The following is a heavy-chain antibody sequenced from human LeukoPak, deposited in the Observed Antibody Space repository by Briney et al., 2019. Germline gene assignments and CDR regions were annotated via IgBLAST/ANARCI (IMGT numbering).Heavy chain of an antibody. Sequence: SETLSLTCAVYGGSFSGYYWSWIRQPPGKGLEWIGEINHSGSTNYNPSLKSRVTISVDTSKNQFSLKLSSVTAADTAVYYCACISSGYYSRRSYYGMDVWGQGTTVTVSS. D-gene: IGHD3-22*01. J-gene: IGHJ6*02. CDR1: GGSFSGYY. V-gene: IGHV4-34*01. CDR3: ACISSGYYSRRSYYGMDV. CDR2: INHSGST.